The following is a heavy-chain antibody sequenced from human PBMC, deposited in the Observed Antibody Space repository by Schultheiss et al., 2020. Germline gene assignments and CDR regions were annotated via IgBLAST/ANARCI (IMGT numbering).Heavy chain of an antibody. V-gene: IGHV4-39*07. D-gene: IGHD4-17*01. J-gene: IGHJ3*02. CDR2: IYYSGST. Sequence: SQTLSLTCTVSGGSISSSSYYWGWIRQPPGKGLEWIGSIYYSGSTYYNPSLKSRVTISVDTSKNQFSLKLSSVTAADTAVYYCARLSIGNVGKDYGVSTRYDAFDIWGQGTMVTVPS. CDR1: GGSISSSSYY. CDR3: ARLSIGNVGKDYGVSTRYDAFDI.